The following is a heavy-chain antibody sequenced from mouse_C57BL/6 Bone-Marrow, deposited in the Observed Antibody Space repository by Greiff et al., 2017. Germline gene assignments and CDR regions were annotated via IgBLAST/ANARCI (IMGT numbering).Heavy chain of an antibody. Sequence: VKLQESGAELARPGASVKLSCKASGYTFTSYGISWVKQRTGQGLEWIGEIYPRSGNTYYNEKFKGKATLTADKSSSTAYMELRSLTSEDSAVYVCARYQGNYGFAYWGQGTLVTVSA. CDR1: GYTFTSYG. V-gene: IGHV1-81*01. CDR2: IYPRSGNT. CDR3: ARYQGNYGFAY. D-gene: IGHD2-1*01. J-gene: IGHJ3*01.